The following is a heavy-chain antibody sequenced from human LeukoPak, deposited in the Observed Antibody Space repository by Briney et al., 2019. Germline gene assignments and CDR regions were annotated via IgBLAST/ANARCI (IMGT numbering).Heavy chain of an antibody. CDR1: GYSFTSYW. V-gene: IGHV5-51*01. CDR3: ARLPWGAAGDYYYYYYMDV. D-gene: IGHD6-13*01. J-gene: IGHJ6*03. CDR2: IYPGDSDT. Sequence: GESLKISCKGSGYSFTSYWIGWVRQMPGKGLEWMGIIYPGDSDTRYSPSFQGQVAISADKSISTAYLQWSSLKASDTAMYYCARLPWGAAGDYYYYYYMDVWGKGTTVTVSS.